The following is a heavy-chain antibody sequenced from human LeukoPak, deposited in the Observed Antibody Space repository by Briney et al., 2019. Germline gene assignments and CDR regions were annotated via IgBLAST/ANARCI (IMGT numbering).Heavy chain of an antibody. J-gene: IGHJ4*02. CDR1: GGSITSYY. CDR3: ARGPYGWYYFDY. D-gene: IGHD6-19*01. V-gene: IGHV4-59*01. Sequence: SETLSLTCTVSGGSITSYYRSWIRQSPGKGLEWIGFMYYSGTTNYNPSLKSRVTISLGMSKNQFSLKLSSVTAADTAIYYCARGPYGWYYFDYWGQGALVTVSS. CDR2: MYYSGTT.